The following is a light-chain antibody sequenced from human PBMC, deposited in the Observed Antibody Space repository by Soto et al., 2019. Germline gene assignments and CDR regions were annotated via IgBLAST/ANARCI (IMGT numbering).Light chain of an antibody. V-gene: IGKV1-39*01. Sequence: DIQMTQSPSSLSASVGDRITITCRASQSISRYLNWYQHKPGKAPKLLINAASSLERGVPSRFSGGGSGTDFTRNISSLQPDDFATYYCQQNYRATPWTFGQGTKVEVK. CDR2: AAS. J-gene: IGKJ1*01. CDR1: QSISRY. CDR3: QQNYRATPWT.